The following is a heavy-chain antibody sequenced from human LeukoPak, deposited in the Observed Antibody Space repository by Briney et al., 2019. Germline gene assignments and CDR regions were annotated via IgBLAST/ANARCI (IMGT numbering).Heavy chain of an antibody. D-gene: IGHD2-2*01. CDR1: GYTFTSYG. Sequence: GASVKVSCKASGYTFTSYGISWVRQAPGQGLEWMGWINPNSGGTNYAQKFQGRVTMTRDTSISTAYMELSRLRSDDTAVYYCARDQDIVLVPAAQAFDPWGQGSLVTVSS. V-gene: IGHV1-2*02. CDR2: INPNSGGT. J-gene: IGHJ5*02. CDR3: ARDQDIVLVPAAQAFDP.